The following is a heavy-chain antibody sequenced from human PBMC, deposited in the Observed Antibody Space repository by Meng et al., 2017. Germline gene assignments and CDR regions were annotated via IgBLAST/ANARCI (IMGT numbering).Heavy chain of an antibody. D-gene: IGHD2-21*02. CDR1: GGTFSSYA. CDR3: AREGPCGGDCSGFNY. V-gene: IGHV1-69*01. CDR2: IIPIFGTA. Sequence: QGEVVESGGDVKKPWSSVKVACQALGGTFSSYAISWVRQAPGQGLEWMGGIIPIFGTANYAQKFQGRVTITADESTSTAYMELSSLRSEDTAVYYCAREGPCGGDCSGFNYWGQGTLVTVSS. J-gene: IGHJ4*02.